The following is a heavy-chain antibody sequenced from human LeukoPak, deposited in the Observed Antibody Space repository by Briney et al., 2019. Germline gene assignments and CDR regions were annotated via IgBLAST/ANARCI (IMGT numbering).Heavy chain of an antibody. V-gene: IGHV3-20*04. Sequence: GGSLRLSCVGFGYTFDDHGMSWVRQAPGKGLEWVAGINWNGGSTGYADSVKGRFTISRDNAKNSLYLQMNSLRAEDTALYYCAKWGGSGYGRYFDYWGQGTLVTVSS. CDR2: INWNGGST. CDR3: AKWGGSGYGRYFDY. D-gene: IGHD3-22*01. J-gene: IGHJ4*02. CDR1: GYTFDDHG.